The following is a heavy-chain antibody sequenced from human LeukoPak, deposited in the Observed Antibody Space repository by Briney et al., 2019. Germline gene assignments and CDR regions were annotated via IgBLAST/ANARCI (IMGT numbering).Heavy chain of an antibody. Sequence: GGSLRLSCAASGFTFSTYVMHWVRHAPGKGLEWVAVISKDGSNEDYADSVKGRFSISRDNSKNTLFLQMNSLRVEDTAVYYCARESVARGLFDYWGQGTLVTVSS. V-gene: IGHV3-30*04. CDR3: ARESVARGLFDY. J-gene: IGHJ4*02. CDR1: GFTFSTYV. CDR2: ISKDGSNE. D-gene: IGHD5-12*01.